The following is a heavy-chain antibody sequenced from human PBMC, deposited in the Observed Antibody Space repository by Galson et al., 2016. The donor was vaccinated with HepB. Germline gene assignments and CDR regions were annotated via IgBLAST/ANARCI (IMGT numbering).Heavy chain of an antibody. CDR1: GGALRRNA. J-gene: IGHJ4*02. Sequence: SVKVSCKASGGALRRNAFSWVRLAPGQRPEWMGGIVPMFETGNYPQQFQDRVTITADEATTTVYMELNSLRPDDTAVYYCARGGDAACGGDCYVKFDLWGQGTLVTVSS. CDR3: ARGGDAACGGDCYVKFDL. CDR2: IVPMFETG. V-gene: IGHV1-69*13. D-gene: IGHD2-21*02.